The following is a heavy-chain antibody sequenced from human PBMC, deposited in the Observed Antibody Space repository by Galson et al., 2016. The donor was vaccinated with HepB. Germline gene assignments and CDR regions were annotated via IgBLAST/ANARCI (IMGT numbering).Heavy chain of an antibody. Sequence: SLRLSCAASGFTVSSNYMNWVRQAPGKGLAWVSVIYSGGSTYYAASVKGRFTISRDNSKNTLYLQMNSLRAEDTAVYYCARDRAYGDQVFDYWGQGTLVTVSS. CDR1: GFTVSSNY. D-gene: IGHD4-17*01. V-gene: IGHV3-53*01. CDR3: ARDRAYGDQVFDY. CDR2: IYSGGST. J-gene: IGHJ4*02.